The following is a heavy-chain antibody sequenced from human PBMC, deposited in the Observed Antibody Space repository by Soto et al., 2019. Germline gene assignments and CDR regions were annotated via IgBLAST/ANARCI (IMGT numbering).Heavy chain of an antibody. CDR3: AREELLPDNWFDP. V-gene: IGHV3-48*01. D-gene: IGHD2-15*01. J-gene: IGHJ5*02. CDR2: ISSSSSTI. CDR1: GFTFSSYS. Sequence: EVQLVESGGGLVQPGGSLRLSCAASGFTFSSYSMNWVRQDPGKGLEWVSYISSSSSTIYYADSVKGRFTISRDNAKNSLYLQMNSLRAEDTAVCYCAREELLPDNWFDPWGQGTLVTVSS.